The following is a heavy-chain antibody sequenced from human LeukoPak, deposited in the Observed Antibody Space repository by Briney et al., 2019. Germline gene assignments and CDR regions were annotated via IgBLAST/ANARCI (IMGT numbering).Heavy chain of an antibody. CDR3: TRRLDD. CDR1: GFSFNSDW. Sequence: GGSLRLSCAASGFSFNSDWMDWVSQAPGKGLEWVANIKHDESEKNYLDSVKGRFTISRDNAQNSLYLQMNGLRVEDTAVYYCTRRLDDWGQGTLVTVSS. D-gene: IGHD3-16*01. CDR2: IKHDESEK. V-gene: IGHV3-7*01. J-gene: IGHJ4*02.